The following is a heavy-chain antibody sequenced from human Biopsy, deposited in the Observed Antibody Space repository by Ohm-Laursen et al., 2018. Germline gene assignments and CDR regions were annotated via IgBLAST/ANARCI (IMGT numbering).Heavy chain of an antibody. V-gene: IGHV1-24*01. D-gene: IGHD1-1*01. Sequence: ASVKVSCKVSGYAVTEFSMHWVRQAPGKGLEWMGGFAPENGKTIYTQKFQGRVTMTEDTSTDTAYMELSSLRSEDTAVYYCAADINVWNVNYWGQGTQVTVSS. CDR3: AADINVWNVNY. CDR2: FAPENGKT. CDR1: GYAVTEFS. J-gene: IGHJ4*02.